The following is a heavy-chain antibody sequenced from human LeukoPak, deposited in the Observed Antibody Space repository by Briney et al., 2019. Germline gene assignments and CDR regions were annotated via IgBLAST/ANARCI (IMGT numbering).Heavy chain of an antibody. CDR3: AGRGSGYCSSTSCDYFDY. D-gene: IGHD2-2*03. CDR2: IYPGDSDT. J-gene: IGHJ4*02. V-gene: IGHV5-51*01. Sequence: GESLKISCKGSGYSFTNYWIGWVRQMPGKGLEWMGIIYPGDSDTRYSPSFQGQVTISADKSISTAYLQWSSLKASDTAMYYCAGRGSGYCSSTSCDYFDYWGQGTLVTVSS. CDR1: GYSFTNYW.